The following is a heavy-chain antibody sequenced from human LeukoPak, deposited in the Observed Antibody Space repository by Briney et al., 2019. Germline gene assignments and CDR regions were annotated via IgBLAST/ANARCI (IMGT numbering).Heavy chain of an antibody. V-gene: IGHV1-69*04. D-gene: IGHD3-22*01. CDR1: GGTFSSYA. Sequence: SVKVSCKASGGTFSSYAISWVRQAPGQGLEWMGRIIPILGIANYAQEFQGRVTITADKSTSTAYMELSSLRSEDTAVYYCAREASVKADKNYFDYWGQGTLVTVSS. J-gene: IGHJ4*02. CDR3: AREASVKADKNYFDY. CDR2: IIPILGIA.